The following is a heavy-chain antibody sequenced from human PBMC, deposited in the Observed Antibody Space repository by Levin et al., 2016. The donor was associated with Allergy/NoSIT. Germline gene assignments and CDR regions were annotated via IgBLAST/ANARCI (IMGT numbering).Heavy chain of an antibody. CDR1: GFTFRNHA. CDR3: AQDRSGSAPQWLIS. J-gene: IGHJ4*02. D-gene: IGHD6-19*01. CDR2: TSGSGGST. V-gene: IGHV3-23*01. Sequence: GESLKISCAASGFTFRNHAMSWVRQSPGKGLEWVSATSGSGGSTYYADSVKGRFTTSRDNSKNTLYLQMNSLRPDDTALYYCAQDRSGSAPQWLISWGQGTLVTVSS.